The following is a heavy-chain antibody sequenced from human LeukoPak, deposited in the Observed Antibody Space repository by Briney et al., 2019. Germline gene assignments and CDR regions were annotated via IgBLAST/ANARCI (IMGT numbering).Heavy chain of an antibody. V-gene: IGHV1-8*01. CDR2: MNPNSGNT. CDR3: ARGGYCSGGSCYFRHFDY. Sequence: GSVKVSCKASGYTFTSYDINWVRRATGQGLEWMGWMNPNSGNTGYAQKFQGRVTMTRNTSISTAYMELSSLRSEDTAVYYCARGGYCSGGSCYFRHFDYWGQGTLVTVSS. CDR1: GYTFTSYD. D-gene: IGHD2-15*01. J-gene: IGHJ4*02.